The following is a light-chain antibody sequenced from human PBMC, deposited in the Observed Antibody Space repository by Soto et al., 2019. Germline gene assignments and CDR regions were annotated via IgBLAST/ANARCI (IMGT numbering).Light chain of an antibody. V-gene: IGKV1-39*01. CDR3: QQRDNWPWT. J-gene: IGKJ1*01. CDR2: AAS. Sequence: DLQMTQSPSSLSASVGDRVTITCRASQSISSYLNWYQQKPGKAPKLLIYAASSLQSGVPSRFSGSGSGTDFTLTISSLQPEDFAVYYCQQRDNWPWTFGQGAKVEIK. CDR1: QSISSY.